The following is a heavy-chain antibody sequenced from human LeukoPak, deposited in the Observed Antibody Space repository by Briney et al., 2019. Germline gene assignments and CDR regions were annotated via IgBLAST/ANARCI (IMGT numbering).Heavy chain of an antibody. D-gene: IGHD1-26*01. CDR2: IRYDGNNK. V-gene: IGHV3-30*02. Sequence: GGSLRLSCAASGFTFSNYGMHWVRQAPGKGLEWVAFIRYDGNNKYYADSVKGRFTISRDNSKNTLYLQMNSLRAEDTAVYYCAKGSGWEMSYYYYYMDVWGKGTTVTISS. CDR3: AKGSGWEMSYYYYYMDV. CDR1: GFTFSNYG. J-gene: IGHJ6*03.